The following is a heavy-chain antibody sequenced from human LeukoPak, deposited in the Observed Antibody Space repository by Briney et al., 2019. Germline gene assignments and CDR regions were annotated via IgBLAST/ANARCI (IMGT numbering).Heavy chain of an antibody. CDR2: INTDGTVT. D-gene: IGHD6-19*01. CDR3: ATKQWLAPPPDS. J-gene: IGHJ4*02. V-gene: IGHV3-74*01. CDR1: GFTFSKYW. Sequence: GGSLRPSGAASGFTFSKYWMLWVRQAPGKGLESVSRINTDGTVTTYADSVKGRFTVSRDNADNTMFLQMNSVRDEDTAVYYCATKQWLAPPPDSWGQGTPVTVSS.